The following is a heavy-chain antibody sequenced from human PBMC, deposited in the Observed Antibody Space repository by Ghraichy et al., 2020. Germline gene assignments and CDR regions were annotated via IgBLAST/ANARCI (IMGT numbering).Heavy chain of an antibody. V-gene: IGHV4-59*08. CDR3: ARHYLSPGTAYYFYRMDV. D-gene: IGHD1-26*01. Sequence: SETLSLTCTVSGGSITNYYWSWIRQPPRKGLEWIGYIYYSGSTNYNPSLKSRVTISVDTSKNQFSLNLSSVTAADTAVYYCARHYLSPGTAYYFYRMDVWGQGTTVTVSS. J-gene: IGHJ6*02. CDR1: GGSITNYY. CDR2: IYYSGST.